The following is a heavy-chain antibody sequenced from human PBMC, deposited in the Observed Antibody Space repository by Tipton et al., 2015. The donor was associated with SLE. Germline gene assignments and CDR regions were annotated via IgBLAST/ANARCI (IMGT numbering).Heavy chain of an antibody. CDR3: AGGFYYGSGTFSDFEY. D-gene: IGHD3-10*01. CDR1: GGSISSSGYS. Sequence: TLSLTCAVSGGSISSSGYSWSWIRQPPGKGLEWIGYVYHSGSTSYNPSLRSRVTISVDTSKNQFSLKLSSVTAADTAVYYCAGGFYYGSGTFSDFEYWGQGTLATVSS. J-gene: IGHJ4*02. V-gene: IGHV4-30-2*01. CDR2: VYHSGST.